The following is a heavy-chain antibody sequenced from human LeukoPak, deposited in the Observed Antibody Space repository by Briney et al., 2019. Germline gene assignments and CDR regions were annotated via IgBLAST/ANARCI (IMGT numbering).Heavy chain of an antibody. CDR3: ARDTITHYYGMDV. J-gene: IGHJ6*02. Sequence: SVKVSCKASGGTFSSYAISWVRQAPGQGLEWMGRIIPILGIANYAQKFQGRVTITADKSTSTAYMELSSLRSEDTAVYYCARDTITHYYGMDVWGQGTTVTVSS. CDR2: IIPILGIA. V-gene: IGHV1-69*04. CDR1: GGTFSSYA. D-gene: IGHD5-12*01.